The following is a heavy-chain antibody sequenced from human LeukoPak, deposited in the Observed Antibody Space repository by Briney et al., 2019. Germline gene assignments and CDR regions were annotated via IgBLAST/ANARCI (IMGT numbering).Heavy chain of an antibody. V-gene: IGHV5-51*01. CDR3: ARQKGPYGDYVFDAFDI. Sequence: GESLKISCKGSGYSFTNYWIGWVRQMPGKGLEWMGIIYPGDSDTRYSPSFQGQVTISADKSISTAYLQWSSLKASDTAMYYCARQKGPYGDYVFDAFDIWGQGTMVTVSS. J-gene: IGHJ3*02. D-gene: IGHD4-17*01. CDR1: GYSFTNYW. CDR2: IYPGDSDT.